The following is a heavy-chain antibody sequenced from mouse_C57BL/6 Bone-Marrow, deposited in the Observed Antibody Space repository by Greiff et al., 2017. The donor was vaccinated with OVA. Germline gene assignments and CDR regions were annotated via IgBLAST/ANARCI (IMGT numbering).Heavy chain of an antibody. CDR2: IAPSDSYT. J-gene: IGHJ3*01. CDR3: AITGTFAY. D-gene: IGHD4-1*01. V-gene: IGHV1-50*01. Sequence: VQLQQPGAELVKPGASVKLSCKASGYTFTSYWMQWVKQRPGQGLEWIGEIAPSDSYTNYNQKFKGKATLTVDTSSSTAYMQLSSLTSEDSAVYYCAITGTFAYWGQGTLVTVSA. CDR1: GYTFTSYW.